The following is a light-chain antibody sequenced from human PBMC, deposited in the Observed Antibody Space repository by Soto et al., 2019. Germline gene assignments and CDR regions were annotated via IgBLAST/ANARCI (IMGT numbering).Light chain of an antibody. CDR2: GAS. V-gene: IGKV3-15*01. CDR1: QTVTSD. Sequence: EIVMTQSPATLSVSPGERATLSCRASQTVTSDLAWYQQRPGQAPRLLIYGASTRATGIPARFRGSGSGTEFTLTISGLQSEDFAVYYCHQYNNWPMTFGQGTRLE. J-gene: IGKJ5*01. CDR3: HQYNNWPMT.